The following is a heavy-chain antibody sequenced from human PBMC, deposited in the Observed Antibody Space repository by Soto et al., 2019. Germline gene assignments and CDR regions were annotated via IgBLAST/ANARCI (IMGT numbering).Heavy chain of an antibody. CDR1: GYTLTELS. CDR3: ATVIGQYDYVWGSYRPAGWFDP. Sequence: GASVKVSCKVSGYTLTELSMHWVRQAPGKGLEWMGGFDPEDGETIYAQKFQGRVTMTEDTSTDTAYMERSSLRSEDTAVYYCATVIGQYDYVWGSYRPAGWFDPWGQGTLVTVSS. V-gene: IGHV1-24*01. J-gene: IGHJ5*02. D-gene: IGHD3-16*01. CDR2: FDPEDGET.